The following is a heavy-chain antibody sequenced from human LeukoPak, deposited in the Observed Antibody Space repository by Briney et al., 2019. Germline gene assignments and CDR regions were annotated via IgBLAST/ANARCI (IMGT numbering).Heavy chain of an antibody. Sequence: GGSLRLSCAASGFTFSSYAMSWVRQAPGKGLEWVSMITSGGGSTYHADSVKGRITISRDNSKNTLYLQMTSLRAEDTTVYYCTKDHPDCRGTSCLLFDSWGQGTLVTVSS. CDR3: TKDHPDCRGTSCLLFDS. V-gene: IGHV3-23*01. CDR2: ITSGGGST. CDR1: GFTFSSYA. D-gene: IGHD2-2*01. J-gene: IGHJ4*02.